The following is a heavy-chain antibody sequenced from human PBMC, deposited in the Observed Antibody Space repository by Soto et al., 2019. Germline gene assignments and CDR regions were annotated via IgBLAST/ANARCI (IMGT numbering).Heavy chain of an antibody. J-gene: IGHJ4*02. Sequence: SEILSLTCTVSGASISSYYWSWIRQPPGKGLEWIGYIYFSGSTNYNPSLKSRVTISVDTSKNQFSLKLSSVTAADTAVYYCARDGYYYDSSGYQSVYYFDYWGQGTRVTVS. V-gene: IGHV4-59*01. CDR1: GASISSYY. CDR2: IYFSGST. D-gene: IGHD3-22*01. CDR3: ARDGYYYDSSGYQSVYYFDY.